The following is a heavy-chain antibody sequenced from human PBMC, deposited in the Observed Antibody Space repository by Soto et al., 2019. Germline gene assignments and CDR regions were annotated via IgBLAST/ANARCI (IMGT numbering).Heavy chain of an antibody. V-gene: IGHV3-9*01. CDR1: GFTFDDYA. J-gene: IGHJ3*02. D-gene: IGHD6-13*01. CDR2: ISWNSGSI. CDR3: AKDMSGSSSWYDAFDI. Sequence: GGSLRLSCAASGFTFDDYAMHWVRQAPGKGLEWVSGISWNSGSIGYADSVKGRFTISRDNAKNSLYLQMNSLRAEDTALYYCAKDMSGSSSWYDAFDIWGQGTMVTVSS.